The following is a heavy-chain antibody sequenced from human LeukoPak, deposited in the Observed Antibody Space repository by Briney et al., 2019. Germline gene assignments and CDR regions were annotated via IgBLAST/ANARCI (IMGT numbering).Heavy chain of an antibody. CDR3: AKGYCSSTSCAAWYFDY. J-gene: IGHJ4*02. Sequence: PSETLSLTCIVSGGSISSSSYYWGWIRQPPGKGLGWLGSIYYSGSTYYNPSLKSRVTISVDTSKNQFSLKLSSVTAADTAVYYCAKGYCSSTSCAAWYFDYWGQGTLVTVSS. V-gene: IGHV4-39*01. D-gene: IGHD2-2*01. CDR2: IYYSGST. CDR1: GGSISSSSYY.